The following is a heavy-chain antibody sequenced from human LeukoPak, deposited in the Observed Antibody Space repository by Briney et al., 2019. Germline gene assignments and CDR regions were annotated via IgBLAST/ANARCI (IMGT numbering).Heavy chain of an antibody. Sequence: PGGSLRLSCAASGFTLSSYAMSWVRQAPGKGLEWVSTIDFTTGGSYYADSVRGRFTISRDTFQNTLYLQLNSLRVDDTAVYYCAKVNYYQPYFWGQGTLVTVSS. CDR2: IDFTTGGS. CDR3: AKVNYYQPYF. CDR1: GFTLSSYA. V-gene: IGHV3-23*01. D-gene: IGHD2-2*01. J-gene: IGHJ4*02.